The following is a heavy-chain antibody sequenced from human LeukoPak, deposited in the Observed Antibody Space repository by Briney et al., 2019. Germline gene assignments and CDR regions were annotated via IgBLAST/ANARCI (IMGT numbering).Heavy chain of an antibody. CDR1: GFTFSSYG. V-gene: IGHV3-30*18. D-gene: IGHD3-10*01. Sequence: PGGSLRLSCAASGFTFSSYGMHWVRQAPGKGLEWVAVISYDGSNKYYADSVKGRFTISRDNSKNTLYLQMHSLRAEDTAVYYCAKDGMVRGGSHFDYWGQGTLVTVSS. CDR3: AKDGMVRGGSHFDY. J-gene: IGHJ4*02. CDR2: ISYDGSNK.